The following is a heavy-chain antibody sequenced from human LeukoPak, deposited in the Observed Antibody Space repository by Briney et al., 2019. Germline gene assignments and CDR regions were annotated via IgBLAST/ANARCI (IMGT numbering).Heavy chain of an antibody. J-gene: IGHJ6*02. CDR2: SRNKANIYTT. Sequence: GGSLRLSCAVSGFTFSDYYMDWVRQAPGKGLEWVGRSRNKANIYTTEYAASVKGRFTISRDDSKNSLYLQMNSLKTEDTAVYYCARDPGGGYARGMDVWGQGTTVTVSS. D-gene: IGHD3-16*01. CDR1: GFTFSDYY. CDR3: ARDPGGGYARGMDV. V-gene: IGHV3-72*01.